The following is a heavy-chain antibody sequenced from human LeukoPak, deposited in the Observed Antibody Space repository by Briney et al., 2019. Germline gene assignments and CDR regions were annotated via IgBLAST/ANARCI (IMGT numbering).Heavy chain of an antibody. CDR3: ASRKLGNDY. J-gene: IGHJ4*02. V-gene: IGHV4-59*02. Sequence: SETLSLTCTVSGGSVSDYYWSWIRQSPGKGLEWIGYIYYTGTTSYNPSLKSRVTISAETSKNQFSLNLISVTAADTAVYYCASRKLGNDYWGQGTLVTVSS. CDR1: GGSVSDYY. D-gene: IGHD7-27*01. CDR2: IYYTGTT.